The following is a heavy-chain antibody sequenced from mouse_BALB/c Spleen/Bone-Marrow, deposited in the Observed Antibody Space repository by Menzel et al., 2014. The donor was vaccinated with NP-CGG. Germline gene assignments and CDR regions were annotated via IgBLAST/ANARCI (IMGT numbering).Heavy chain of an antibody. CDR1: GYSFTGYN. CDR2: IDPYYGGT. J-gene: IGHJ1*01. CDR3: ARVGDNRHFDV. Sequence: VHVKQSGPELEKPGASVKISCKASGYSFTGYNMNWVKQSNGKSLEWIGNIDPYYGGTDYNQKFKGKATLTVDESSSTAHMQLKSLTSEDSAVYYCARVGDNRHFDVWGAGTTVTVSS. D-gene: IGHD3-3*01. V-gene: IGHV1-39*01.